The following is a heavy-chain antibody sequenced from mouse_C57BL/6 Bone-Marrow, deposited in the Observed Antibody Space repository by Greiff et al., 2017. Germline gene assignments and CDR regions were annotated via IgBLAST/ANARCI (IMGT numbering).Heavy chain of an antibody. D-gene: IGHD1-1*01. CDR3: ARTPNYYGSSQSSYYYAMDY. J-gene: IGHJ4*01. CDR2: INPYNGGT. Sequence: EVQLQQSGPVLVKPGASVKMSCKASGYTFTDYYMNWVKQSHGKSLEWIGVINPYNGGTSYNQKFKGKATLTVDKSSSTAYMELNSLTSEDSAVYYCARTPNYYGSSQSSYYYAMDYWGQGTSVTVSS. V-gene: IGHV1-19*01. CDR1: GYTFTDYY.